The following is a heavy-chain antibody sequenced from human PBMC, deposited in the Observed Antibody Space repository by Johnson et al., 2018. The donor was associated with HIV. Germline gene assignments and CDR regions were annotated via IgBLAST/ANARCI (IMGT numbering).Heavy chain of an antibody. CDR1: GFTFSNYA. Sequence: EVQLVESGGGLIQPGGSLRLSCAASGFTFSNYAISWVRQAPGKGLEWVANIKQDGSEKYGVDSVKGRFTISRDNAKNSLYLQMNSLRAEDTAVYYCSRGGYGGILDPVDSWDQGIVVTVSS. V-gene: IGHV3-7*01. CDR3: SRGGYGGILDPVDS. CDR2: IKQDGSEK. J-gene: IGHJ3*02. D-gene: IGHD4-23*01.